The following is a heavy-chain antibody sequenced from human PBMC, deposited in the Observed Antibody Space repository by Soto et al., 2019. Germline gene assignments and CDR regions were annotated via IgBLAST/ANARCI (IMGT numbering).Heavy chain of an antibody. J-gene: IGHJ4*02. CDR1: GFTFSSYG. D-gene: IGHD6-13*01. V-gene: IGHV3-30*18. Sequence: PGGSLRLSCAASGFTFSSYGMHWVRQAPGKGLEWVAVISYDGSNKYYADSVKGRFTISRDNSKNTLYLQMNSLRAEDTAVYYCAKGVRWYSSSAGFGYWGQGTLVTVSS. CDR2: ISYDGSNK. CDR3: AKGVRWYSSSAGFGY.